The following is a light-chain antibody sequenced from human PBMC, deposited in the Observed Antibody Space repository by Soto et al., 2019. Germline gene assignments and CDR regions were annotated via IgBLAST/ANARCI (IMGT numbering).Light chain of an antibody. CDR2: AVT. Sequence: QPVLTQPASVSGSPGRSITISCTGTSSDVGGYDYVAWYQHHPGKAPKLLIYAVTDRPSGVSNRFSGSKSGNTASLTISGLQAEDEADYYCSSYTNTNTRVFGGGTKLTVL. J-gene: IGLJ2*01. CDR1: SSDVGGYDY. CDR3: SSYTNTNTRV. V-gene: IGLV2-14*01.